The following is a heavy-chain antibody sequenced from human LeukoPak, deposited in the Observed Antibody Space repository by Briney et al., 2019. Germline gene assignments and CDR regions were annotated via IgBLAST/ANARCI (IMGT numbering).Heavy chain of an antibody. CDR3: ARLHVEQQLVPTESDY. CDR2: IIPIFGTA. V-gene: IGHV1-69*05. CDR1: GGTFSSYA. J-gene: IGHJ4*02. Sequence: SVKVSCKASGGTFSSYAISWVRQAPGQGLEWMGRIIPIFGTANYAQKFQGRVTITTDESTSTAHMELSSLRSEDTAVYYCARLHVEQQLVPTESDYWGQGTLVTVSS. D-gene: IGHD6-13*01.